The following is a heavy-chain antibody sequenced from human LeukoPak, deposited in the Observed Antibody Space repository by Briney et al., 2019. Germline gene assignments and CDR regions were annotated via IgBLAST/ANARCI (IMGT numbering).Heavy chain of an antibody. CDR1: GFTFSSYS. CDR3: ARRHYDFWSGVHAFDI. D-gene: IGHD3-3*01. CDR2: ISSSSSTI. J-gene: IGHJ3*02. V-gene: IGHV3-48*04. Sequence: PGGSLRLSCAASGFTFSSYSMNWVRQAPGKGLEWVSYISSSSSTIYYADSVKGRFTISRDNAKNSLYLQMNSLRAEDTAVYYCARRHYDFWSGVHAFDIWGQGTMVTVSS.